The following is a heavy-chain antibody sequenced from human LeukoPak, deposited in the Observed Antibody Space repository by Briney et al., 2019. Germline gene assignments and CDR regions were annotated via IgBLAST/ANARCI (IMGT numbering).Heavy chain of an antibody. J-gene: IGHJ4*02. V-gene: IGHV4-4*02. CDR3: ARVMPAAGTIRFDY. Sequence: SETLSLTCAVSGGSISSTNWWSWVRQPPGKGLEWIGEIYHSGSTNYNPSLKSRVTISVDKSKNQFSLNLSSVTAADTAVYYCARVMPAAGTIRFDYWGRGTLVTVSS. CDR1: GGSISSTNW. CDR2: IYHSGST. D-gene: IGHD6-13*01.